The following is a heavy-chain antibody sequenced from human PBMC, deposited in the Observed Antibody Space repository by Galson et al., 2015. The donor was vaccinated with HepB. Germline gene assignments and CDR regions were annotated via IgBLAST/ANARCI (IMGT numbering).Heavy chain of an antibody. Sequence: SLRLSCAASGFTFSSYALNWVRQAPERGPEWVSLISASGGDTYYADSVKGRVTISRDNSKNMLYLDMNSVRAEDTVIYYCAKGGIPDAPRAFNIWGQGTMVTVSS. V-gene: IGHV3-23*01. CDR1: GFTFSSYA. CDR2: ISASGGDT. D-gene: IGHD2-2*01. J-gene: IGHJ3*02. CDR3: AKGGIPDAPRAFNI.